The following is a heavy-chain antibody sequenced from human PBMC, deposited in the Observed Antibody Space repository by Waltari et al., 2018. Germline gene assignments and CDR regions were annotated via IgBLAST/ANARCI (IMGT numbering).Heavy chain of an antibody. CDR1: GFTFSSYG. CDR2: IRYDGSNK. CDR3: AKEGLRFLEWLLTD. V-gene: IGHV3-30*02. Sequence: QVQLVESGGGVVQPGGSLRLSCAASGFTFSSYGMHWVRQAPGKGLGWVAFIRYDGSNKYYADSVKGRFTISRDNSKNTLYLQMNSLSAEDTAVYYCAKEGLRFLEWLLTDWGQGTLVTVSS. J-gene: IGHJ4*02. D-gene: IGHD3-3*01.